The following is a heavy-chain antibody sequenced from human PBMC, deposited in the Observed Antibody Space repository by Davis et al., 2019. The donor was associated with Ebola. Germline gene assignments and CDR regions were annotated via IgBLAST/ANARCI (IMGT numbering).Heavy chain of an antibody. CDR3: ARLSEGSWFDP. CDR2: IYYSVRT. CDR1: SGSFSGYY. Sequence: SETLSLTCAVYSGSFSGYYWSWXPXXPRXXXXXLCYIYYSVRTNYNPSLKSRVTISVDTSKNQFSLKLSSVTAAATAVYYCARLSEGSWFDPWGQGTLVTVSS. D-gene: IGHD3-10*01. V-gene: IGHV4-59*08. J-gene: IGHJ5*02.